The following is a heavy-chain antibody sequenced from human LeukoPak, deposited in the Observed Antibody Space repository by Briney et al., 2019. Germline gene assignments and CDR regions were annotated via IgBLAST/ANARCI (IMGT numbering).Heavy chain of an antibody. CDR2: IITSTSYI. D-gene: IGHD3-3*01. V-gene: IGHV3-21*01. J-gene: IGHJ3*02. CDR1: GFALSTYN. CDR3: GRGVLSGYYGPNFDI. Sequence: GSLRLPCASSGFALSTYNMNGARQAPRKGLDWFSSIITSTSYIYFADSVKGRFTISRENAGNSLYVQLKRMRAEDKAIYYCGRGVLSGYYGPNFDIWGQGTMVTVSS.